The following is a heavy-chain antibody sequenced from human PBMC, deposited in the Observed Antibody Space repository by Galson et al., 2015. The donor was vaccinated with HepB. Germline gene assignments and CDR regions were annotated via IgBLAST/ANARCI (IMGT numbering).Heavy chain of an antibody. CDR3: AKAGDIVVGAEQDY. CDR2: ISSSSSTI. D-gene: IGHD2-2*01. J-gene: IGHJ4*02. CDR1: GFTFSSYS. Sequence: SLRLSCAASGFTFSSYSMNWVRQAPGKGLEWVSYISSSSSTIYYADSVKGRFTISRDNAKNSLYLQMNSLRAEDTAVYYCAKAGDIVVGAEQDYWGQGTLVTVSS. V-gene: IGHV3-48*01.